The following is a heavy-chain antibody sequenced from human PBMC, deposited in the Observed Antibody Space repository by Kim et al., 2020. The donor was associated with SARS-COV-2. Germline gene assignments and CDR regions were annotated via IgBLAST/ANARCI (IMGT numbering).Heavy chain of an antibody. V-gene: IGHV1-69*13. Sequence: SVKVSCKASGGTFSSYAISWVRQAPGQGLEWMGGIIPIFGTANYAQKFQGRVTITADESTSTAYMELSSLRSEDTAVYYCARDEQWLDFYYYYGMDVWGHGTTVTVAS. CDR1: GGTFSSYA. CDR2: IIPIFGTA. CDR3: ARDEQWLDFYYYYGMDV. D-gene: IGHD6-19*01. J-gene: IGHJ6*02.